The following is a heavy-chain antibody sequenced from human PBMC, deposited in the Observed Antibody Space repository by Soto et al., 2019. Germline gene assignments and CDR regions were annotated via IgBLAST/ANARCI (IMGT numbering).Heavy chain of an antibody. CDR1: GYTFTGYY. D-gene: IGHD3-10*01. V-gene: IGHV1-2*04. J-gene: IGHJ6*02. Sequence: SVKVSCKASGYTFTGYYMHWVRQAPGQGLEWMGWINPNSGGTNYAQKFQGWVTMTRDTSISTAYMELSRLRSDDTAVYYCARDPRYSSGGMDVWGQGTTVTVSS. CDR3: ARDPRYSSGGMDV. CDR2: INPNSGGT.